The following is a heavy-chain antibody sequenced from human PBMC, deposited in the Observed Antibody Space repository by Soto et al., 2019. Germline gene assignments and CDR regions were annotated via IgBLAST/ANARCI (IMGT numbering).Heavy chain of an antibody. V-gene: IGHV3-33*01. CDR1: GFTFSSYG. J-gene: IGHJ4*02. CDR3: AREVVSGEGYYFDY. CDR2: IWYDGSNK. D-gene: IGHD3-22*01. Sequence: GGSLRLSCAASGFTFSSYGMHWVRQAPGKGLEWVAVIWYDGSNKYYADSVKGRFTISRDNSKNTLYLQMNSLRAEDTAVYYCAREVVSGEGYYFDYWGQGTLVTVSS.